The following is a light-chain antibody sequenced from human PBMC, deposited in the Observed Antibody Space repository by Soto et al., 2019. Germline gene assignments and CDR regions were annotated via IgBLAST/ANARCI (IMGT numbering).Light chain of an antibody. CDR2: GAS. V-gene: IGKV3-20*01. CDR1: QSVRNSQ. CDR3: QQYGTSPLS. J-gene: IGKJ1*01. Sequence: SPGTLYLKKRERAKLSCRASQSVRNSQLVWYQQKPGQAPRLLIYGASSRATGIPDRFSGSGSGTDFTLTISRLEPEDFAVYYCQQYGTSPLSFGQVTMV.